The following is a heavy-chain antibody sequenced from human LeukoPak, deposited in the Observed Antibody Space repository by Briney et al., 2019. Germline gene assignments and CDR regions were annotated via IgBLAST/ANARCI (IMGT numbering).Heavy chain of an antibody. CDR2: IRSKAYGGTT. D-gene: IGHD5-24*01. J-gene: IGHJ4*02. V-gene: IGHV3-49*03. CDR1: GFTFGDYA. Sequence: GGSLRLSCTASGFTFGDYAMSWFRQAPGKGLEWVGFIRSKAYGGTTEYAASVKGRFTISRDDSKSIAYLQMNSLKTEDTAVYYCTRDTRKRRDGYIIDYWGQGTLVTVSS. CDR3: TRDTRKRRDGYIIDY.